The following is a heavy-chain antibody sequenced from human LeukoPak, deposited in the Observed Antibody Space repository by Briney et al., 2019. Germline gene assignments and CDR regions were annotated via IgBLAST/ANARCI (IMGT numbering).Heavy chain of an antibody. CDR3: ARDTSDYYDSGSID. D-gene: IGHD3-10*01. CDR1: GFPVSSNY. V-gene: IGHV3-66*01. J-gene: IGHJ4*02. Sequence: GGSLRLSCAASGFPVSSNYMNWVRQAQGKGLEWVSVIYSGGSTYYADSVKGRFTISRDNSKNTLYLQMNSLRAEDTAVYYCARDTSDYYDSGSIDWGQGTLVTVSS. CDR2: IYSGGST.